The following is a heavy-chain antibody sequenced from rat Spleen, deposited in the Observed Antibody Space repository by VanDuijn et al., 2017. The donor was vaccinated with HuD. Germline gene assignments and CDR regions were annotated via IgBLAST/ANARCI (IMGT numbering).Heavy chain of an antibody. CDR3: TTTWNFDY. CDR2: ISTSGGST. CDR1: GITFSKYG. J-gene: IGHJ2*01. Sequence: EVELVESGGGLVQPGRSMKVSCAASGITFSKYGMAWVRQAPTKGLEWVASISTSGGSTYYRDSVKGRFTISRDNPKSTLSRQMDSLRSEDTATYYCTTTWNFDYWGQGVMVTVSS. V-gene: IGHV5-27*01.